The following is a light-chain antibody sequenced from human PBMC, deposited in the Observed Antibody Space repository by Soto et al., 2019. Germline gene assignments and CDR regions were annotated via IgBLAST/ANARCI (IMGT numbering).Light chain of an antibody. J-gene: IGLJ1*01. V-gene: IGLV2-14*03. CDR3: GSYTTSNTRQIV. CDR1: SSDVGGYNY. CDR2: DVS. Sequence: QSVLTQPASVSGSPGQSITISCTGTSSDVGGYNYVSWYQHHPGKAPKLIIYDVSNRPSGVSIRFSGSKSDNTASLTISGLQPEDEADYQCGSYTTSNTRQIVFGTGTKVTVL.